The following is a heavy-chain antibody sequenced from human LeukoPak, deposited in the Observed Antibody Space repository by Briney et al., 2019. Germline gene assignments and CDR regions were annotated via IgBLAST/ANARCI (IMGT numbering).Heavy chain of an antibody. Sequence: QPGGSLRLSCAASGFTFSSYWMIWVRQAPGKGLEWVANINQDGSTKYYVDSVKGRFTISRDNAKNSLYLQMNSLRAEDTAVYYCARGTAMIDYWGQGTLVTVSS. CDR2: INQDGSTK. V-gene: IGHV3-7*01. J-gene: IGHJ4*02. D-gene: IGHD5-18*01. CDR3: ARGTAMIDY. CDR1: GFTFSSYW.